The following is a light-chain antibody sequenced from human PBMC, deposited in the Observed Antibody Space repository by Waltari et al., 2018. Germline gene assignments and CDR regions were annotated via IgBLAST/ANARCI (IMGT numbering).Light chain of an antibody. CDR2: DTS. CDR1: QSVGKY. CDR3: QKYVSLPAT. Sequence: SCMASQSVGKYLAWYQQKPGQAPRLLIYDTSTRATGIPDRFSGSGSGTDFSLTISRLEPEDFAVYYCQKYVSLPATFGQGTKVQAK. J-gene: IGKJ1*01. V-gene: IGKV3-20*01.